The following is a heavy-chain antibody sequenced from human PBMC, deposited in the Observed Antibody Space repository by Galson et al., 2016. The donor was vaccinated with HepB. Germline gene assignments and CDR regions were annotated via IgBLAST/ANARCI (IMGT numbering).Heavy chain of an antibody. CDR3: ARQVGTTRGLDYYVDY. Sequence: QSGAEVTKPGESLKISCKGSGYSFSTYWIVWVRQMPGKGLEWMGIIYPGDSDTRYNPSFQGKVTISADKSISTAYLQWSSLRASDTATYYCARQVGTTRGLDYYVDYWGQGTLVTVSS. CDR2: IYPGDSDT. V-gene: IGHV5-51*01. J-gene: IGHJ4*02. CDR1: GYSFSTYW. D-gene: IGHD1-1*01.